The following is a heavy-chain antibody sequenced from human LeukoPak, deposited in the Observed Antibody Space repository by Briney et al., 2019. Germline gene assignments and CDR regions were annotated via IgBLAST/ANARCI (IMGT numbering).Heavy chain of an antibody. V-gene: IGHV4-39*01. CDR2: IYYSGST. CDR3: ARRIRYYYGSGSCSSPYFDY. Sequence: SETLSLTCTVSGGSISSSSYYWGWIRQPPGKGLEWIGSIYYSGSTYYNPSLKGRVTISVDTSKNQFSLKLSSVTAADTAVYYCARRIRYYYGSGSCSSPYFDYWGQGTLVTVSS. CDR1: GGSISSSSYY. J-gene: IGHJ4*02. D-gene: IGHD3-10*01.